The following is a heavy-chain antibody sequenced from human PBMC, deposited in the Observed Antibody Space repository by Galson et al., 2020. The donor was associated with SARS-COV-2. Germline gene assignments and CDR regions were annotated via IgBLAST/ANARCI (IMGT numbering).Heavy chain of an antibody. Sequence: ASVKVSCKASGYTITSYGISWVRQAPGQGLEWMGWISAYNGNTNYAQKLQGRVTMTTDTSTSTAYMELRSLRSDDTAVYYCARGITMVRGVIITVEDYYGMDVWGQGTTVTGSS. CDR1: GYTITSYG. V-gene: IGHV1-18*01. D-gene: IGHD3-10*01. CDR2: ISAYNGNT. CDR3: ARGITMVRGVIITVEDYYGMDV. J-gene: IGHJ6*02.